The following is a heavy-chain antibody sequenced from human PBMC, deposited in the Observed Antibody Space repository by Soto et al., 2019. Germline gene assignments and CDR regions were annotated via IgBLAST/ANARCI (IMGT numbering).Heavy chain of an antibody. D-gene: IGHD6-13*01. CDR1: GFTLSSYG. CDR3: AKANPYSSPPGGNFDY. CDR2: ISYNGSNK. V-gene: IGHV3-30*18. Sequence: TGGTLRLSCAASGFTLSSYGMHWVRQAPGMGLEWVAVISYNGSNKFYADTVKGRFTISRDNSKNTLYLQMNSLRAEDTAVYYCAKANPYSSPPGGNFDYWGQGTLVTVSS. J-gene: IGHJ4*02.